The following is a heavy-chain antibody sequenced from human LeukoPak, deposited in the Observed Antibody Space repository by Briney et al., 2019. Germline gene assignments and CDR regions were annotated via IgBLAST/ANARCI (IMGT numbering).Heavy chain of an antibody. CDR1: GYTLTELS. V-gene: IGHV1-24*01. CDR2: FDPEDGET. J-gene: IGHJ4*02. D-gene: IGHD1-26*01. Sequence: ASVXXXCXVSGYTLTELSMHWVRQAPGKXXEWMGGFDPEDGETIYAQKFQGRVTMTEDTSTDTAYMELSSLRSEDTAVYYCATTLGALLFDYWGQGTLVTVSS. CDR3: ATTLGALLFDY.